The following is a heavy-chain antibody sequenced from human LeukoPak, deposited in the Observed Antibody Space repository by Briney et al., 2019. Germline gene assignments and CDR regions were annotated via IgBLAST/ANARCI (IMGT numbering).Heavy chain of an antibody. V-gene: IGHV3-64*01. CDR2: ISSNGGST. CDR3: ARGSQMALGYFDY. Sequence: GGSLRLSCAASGFTFSSYEMNWVRQAPGKGLEYVSAISSNGGSTYYANSVKGRFTISRDNSKNTLYLQMGSLRAEDMAVYYRARGSQMALGYFDYWGQGTLVTVSS. D-gene: IGHD5-24*01. J-gene: IGHJ4*02. CDR1: GFTFSSYE.